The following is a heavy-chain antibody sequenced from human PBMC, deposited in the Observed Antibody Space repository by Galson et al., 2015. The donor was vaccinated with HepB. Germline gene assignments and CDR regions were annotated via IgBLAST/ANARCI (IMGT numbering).Heavy chain of an antibody. CDR2: ISYDGSNK. V-gene: IGHV3-30*03. Sequence: SLRLSCAASGFTFSSYGMHWVRQAPGKGLEWVAVISYDGSNKYYADSVKGRFTISRDNSKNTLYLQMNSLRAEDTAVYYCARGRMEYSSSSSFDYWGQGTLVTVSS. D-gene: IGHD6-6*01. J-gene: IGHJ4*02. CDR3: ARGRMEYSSSSSFDY. CDR1: GFTFSSYG.